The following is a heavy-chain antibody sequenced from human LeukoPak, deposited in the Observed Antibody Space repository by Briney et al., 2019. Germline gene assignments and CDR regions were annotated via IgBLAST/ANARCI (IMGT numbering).Heavy chain of an antibody. CDR1: GYTFTSYG. CDR3: ASARSTTWWKHVSIWFDP. D-gene: IGHD2-15*01. V-gene: IGHV1-18*01. Sequence: ASVKVSCKASGYTFTSYGISWVRQAPGQGLEWMGWISAYNGNTNYAQKLQDRVTMTTDTSTSTAYMELRSLRSDDTAVYYCASARSTTWWKHVSIWFDPWGQGTLVTVSS. CDR2: ISAYNGNT. J-gene: IGHJ5*02.